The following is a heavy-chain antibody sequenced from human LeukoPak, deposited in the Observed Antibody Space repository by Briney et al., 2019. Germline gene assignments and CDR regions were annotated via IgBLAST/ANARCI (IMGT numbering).Heavy chain of an antibody. CDR2: INPNSGGT. CDR3: ARDLYYYDSSGYSDAFDI. Sequence: VASVKVSCKASGYTFTGYYMHCVRHAPGQGLEWMGSINPNSGGTKYAQKLQGRVTMTTDTSTSTAYMELRSLRSDDTAVYYCARDLYYYDSSGYSDAFDIWGQGTMVTVSS. CDR1: GYTFTGYY. J-gene: IGHJ3*02. D-gene: IGHD3-22*01. V-gene: IGHV1-2*02.